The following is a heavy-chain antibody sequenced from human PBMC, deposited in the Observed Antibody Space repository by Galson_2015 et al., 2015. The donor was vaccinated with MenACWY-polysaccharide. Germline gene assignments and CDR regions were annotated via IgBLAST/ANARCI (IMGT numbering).Heavy chain of an antibody. V-gene: IGHV3-74*01. CDR1: GFTFSSYW. J-gene: IGHJ4*02. D-gene: IGHD5-12*01. CDR2: ISSDGSST. Sequence: SLRLSCAASGFTFSSYWMHWVRQVPGKGLVWVSRISSDGSSTSYADSVKGRFTISRDNAKNTPHLQMNSLRVEDTAVYYCARVQGGYNNDWHHPYYFDYWGQGTLVTVSS. CDR3: ARVQGGYNNDWHHPYYFDY.